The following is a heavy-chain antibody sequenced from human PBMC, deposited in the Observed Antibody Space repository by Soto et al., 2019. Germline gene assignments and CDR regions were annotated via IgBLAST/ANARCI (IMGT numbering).Heavy chain of an antibody. CDR1: GFTFSSYA. CDR3: AKAGPRSGYYECFDY. J-gene: IGHJ4*02. Sequence: EVQLLDSGGGLDQPGGSLRLSCAASGFTFSSYAISWVRQAPGKGLEWVSAISPSGGSTYYADSVKGRSTISRDNSKNTLYLQMNSLRAEDTDVYYCAKAGPRSGYYECFDYWGQGTLVTVSS. CDR2: ISPSGGST. V-gene: IGHV3-23*01. D-gene: IGHD3-3*01.